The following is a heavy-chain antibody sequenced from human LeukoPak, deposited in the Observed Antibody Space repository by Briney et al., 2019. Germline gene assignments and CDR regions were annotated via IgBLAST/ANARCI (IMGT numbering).Heavy chain of an antibody. V-gene: IGHV3-23*01. CDR2: ISVSGGVT. D-gene: IGHD3-22*01. J-gene: IGHJ4*02. Sequence: EGSLRLSCAASGFTFSNYGMSWVRQAPGKGLEWVSGISVSGGVTSYVDSVKGRFTISRDNSKNTLYLQMNSLRAEDTGVYYCAKSGYSDGSGYYAAYYFDYWGQGTLVTVSS. CDR3: AKSGYSDGSGYYAAYYFDY. CDR1: GFTFSNYG.